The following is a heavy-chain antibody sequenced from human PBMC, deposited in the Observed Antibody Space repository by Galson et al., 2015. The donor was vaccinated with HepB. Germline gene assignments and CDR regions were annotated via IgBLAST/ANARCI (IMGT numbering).Heavy chain of an antibody. V-gene: IGHV4-39*01. Sequence: ETLSLTCTVSGGSISSSSYYWGWIRQPPGKGLEWIGSIYYSGSTYYNPSLKSRATISVDTSKNQFSLKLSSVTAADTAVYYCATLGRYDSSGYYYAYFDYWGQGTLVTVSS. D-gene: IGHD3-22*01. CDR3: ATLGRYDSSGYYYAYFDY. J-gene: IGHJ4*02. CDR1: GGSISSSSYY. CDR2: IYYSGST.